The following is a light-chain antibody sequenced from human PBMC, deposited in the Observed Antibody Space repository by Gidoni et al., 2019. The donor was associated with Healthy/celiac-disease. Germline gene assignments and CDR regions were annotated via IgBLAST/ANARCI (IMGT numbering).Light chain of an antibody. V-gene: IGKV1-39*01. CDR1: QSISSY. Sequence: DIQMTQSPSSLSASVGDRVTITCRASQSISSYLNWYQQKPVKAPKLLIYAASSLQSGVPSRFSGSGSGTDFTLTISSLQPEDCATYYCQQSHSTPLTFGGXTKVEIK. CDR3: QQSHSTPLT. J-gene: IGKJ4*01. CDR2: AAS.